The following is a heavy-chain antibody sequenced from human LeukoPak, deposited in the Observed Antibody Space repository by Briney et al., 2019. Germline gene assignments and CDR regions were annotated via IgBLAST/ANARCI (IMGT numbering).Heavy chain of an antibody. V-gene: IGHV3-21*01. CDR2: ISSSGDYI. Sequence: GSLRLSCAASGFTFSSYSVNWVRQAPGKGLEWVSSISSSGDYIYYVDSVKGRFTISRDNAKNSLYLQMSSLRAEDTAVYYCARDTGDYGSGNYYSPPEGKTYFYYYGMDVWGQGTTVTVSS. CDR3: ARDTGDYGSGNYYSPPEGKTYFYYYGMDV. J-gene: IGHJ6*02. D-gene: IGHD3-10*01. CDR1: GFTFSSYS.